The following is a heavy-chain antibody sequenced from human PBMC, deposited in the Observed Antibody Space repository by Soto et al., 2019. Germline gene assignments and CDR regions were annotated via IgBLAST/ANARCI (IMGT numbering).Heavy chain of an antibody. CDR1: GFTVSSNY. V-gene: IGHV3-53*01. CDR2: IYSGGST. J-gene: IGHJ4*02. Sequence: EVQLVESGGGLIQPGGSLRLSCVASGFTVSSNYMSWVRQAPGKGLEWVSVIYSGGSTYYADSVKGRFTISRDNSKNTLYLQRNSRRAEDTAVYYCARNYYDSGGGCDYWGQGTLVTVSS. D-gene: IGHD3-22*01. CDR3: ARNYYDSGGGCDY.